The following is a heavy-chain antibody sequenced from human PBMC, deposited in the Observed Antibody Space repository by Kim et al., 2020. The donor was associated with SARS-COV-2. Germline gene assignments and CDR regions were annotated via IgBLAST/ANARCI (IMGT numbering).Heavy chain of an antibody. CDR3: AKMKAFDAFDI. CDR1: GFTFSSYA. Sequence: GGSLRLACAASGFTFSSYAMSWVRQAPGKGLEWVSVIYSGGSSTYYADSGKGRFTISRDNSKNTLYLQMNSLRAEDTAVYYCAKMKAFDAFDICGQGTMVTVSS. CDR2: IYSGGSST. V-gene: IGHV3-23*03. J-gene: IGHJ3*02.